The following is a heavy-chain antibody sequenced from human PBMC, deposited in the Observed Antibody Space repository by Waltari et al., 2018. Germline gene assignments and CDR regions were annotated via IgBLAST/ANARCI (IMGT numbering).Heavy chain of an antibody. D-gene: IGHD3-22*01. CDR2: IWYDGRNK. V-gene: IGHV3-33*06. CDR1: GFTFSSYG. J-gene: IGHJ4*02. CDR3: AKGNYYDSSGSLDY. Sequence: QVQLVESGGGVVQPGRSLRLSCTASGFTFSSYGMHWVRQAPGKGREWVAVIWYDGRNKYYADSVKGRFTISRDNSKNTLYLQMNSLRAEDTAVYYCAKGNYYDSSGSLDYWGQGTLVTVSS.